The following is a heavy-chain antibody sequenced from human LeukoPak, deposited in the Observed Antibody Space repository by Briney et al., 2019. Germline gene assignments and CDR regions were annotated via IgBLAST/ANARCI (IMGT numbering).Heavy chain of an antibody. CDR2: INPNSGGT. D-gene: IGHD3-9*01. V-gene: IGHV1-2*02. J-gene: IGHJ4*02. CDR3: AINLNDWLLYGGFGY. Sequence: ASVKVSCKASGYTFTGYYMHWVRQAPGQGLEWMGWINPNSGGTNYAQKFQGRVTMTRDTSISTAYMELSRLRSDDTAVYYCAINLNDWLLYGGFGYWGQGTLVTVSS. CDR1: GYTFTGYY.